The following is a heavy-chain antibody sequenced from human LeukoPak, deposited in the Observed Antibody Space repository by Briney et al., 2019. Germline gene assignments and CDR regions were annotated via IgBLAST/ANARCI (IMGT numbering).Heavy chain of an antibody. J-gene: IGHJ4*02. CDR1: GGSFSGYY. CDR3: AVLWFGELAEVY. V-gene: IGHV4-34*01. D-gene: IGHD3-10*01. CDR2: INHSGST. Sequence: KASETLSLTCAVYGGSFSGYYWSWIRQPPGKGLEWIGEINHSGSTNYNPSLKSRVTISVDTSKNQFSLKLSSVTAADTAVYYCAVLWFGELAEVYWGQGTLVTVSS.